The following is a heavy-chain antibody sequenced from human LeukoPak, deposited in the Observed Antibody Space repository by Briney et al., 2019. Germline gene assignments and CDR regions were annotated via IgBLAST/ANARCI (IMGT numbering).Heavy chain of an antibody. V-gene: IGHV4-59*01. CDR2: IYYSGST. J-gene: IGHJ4*02. CDR1: GGSISSYY. CDR3: AREPPFYSGYYYDSSGYYDY. D-gene: IGHD3-22*01. Sequence: SGTLSLTCTVSGGSISSYYWSWIRQPPGKGLEWIGYIYYSGSTNYNPSLKSRVTISVDTSKNQFSLKLSSVTAADTAVYYCAREPPFYSGYYYDSSGYYDYWGQGTLVTVSS.